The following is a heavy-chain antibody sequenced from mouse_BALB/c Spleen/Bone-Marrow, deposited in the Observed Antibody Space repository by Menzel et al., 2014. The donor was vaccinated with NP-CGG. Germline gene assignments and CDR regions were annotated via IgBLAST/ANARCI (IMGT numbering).Heavy chain of an antibody. CDR1: GFTFSSFG. CDR2: ISSGSSTI. Sequence: DVMSVESGGGLVQPGGSRKLSCAASGFTFSSFGMHWVRQAPEKGLEWVAYISSGSSTIYYADTVKGRFTISRDNPKNTLFLQMTSLRSEDTAMYYCARDVPLYDVGYFDYWGQGTTLTVSS. D-gene: IGHD2-14*01. J-gene: IGHJ2*01. V-gene: IGHV5-17*02. CDR3: ARDVPLYDVGYFDY.